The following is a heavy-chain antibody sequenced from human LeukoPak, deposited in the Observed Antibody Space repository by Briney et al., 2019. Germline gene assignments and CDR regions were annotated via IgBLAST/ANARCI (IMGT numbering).Heavy chain of an antibody. J-gene: IGHJ4*02. D-gene: IGHD2-8*02. CDR1: EFSVGSNY. V-gene: IGHV3-21*01. CDR3: ARDRSGP. Sequence: GGSLRLSCAASEFSVGSNYMTWVRQAPGKGLEWVSSISSSSSYIYYADSVKGRFTISRDNAKSSLYLQMNSLRAEDTAVYYCARDRSGPWGQGTLVTVSS. CDR2: ISSSSSYI.